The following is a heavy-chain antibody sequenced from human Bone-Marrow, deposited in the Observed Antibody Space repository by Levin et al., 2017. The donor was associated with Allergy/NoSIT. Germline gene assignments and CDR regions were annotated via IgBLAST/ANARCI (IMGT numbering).Heavy chain of an antibody. CDR3: GRRPGVNHSGWFGNFDY. J-gene: IGHJ4*02. CDR2: IYHSGST. V-gene: IGHV4-38-2*01. CDR1: GSSISSGYY. Sequence: SETLSLTCAVSGSSISSGYYWGWIRQPPGKGLEWIGSIYHSGSTYYNPSLKSRVTISVDTSKNQFSLKLSSVTAADTAVYYCGRRPGVNHSGWFGNFDYWGQGTLVTVSS. D-gene: IGHD6-19*01.